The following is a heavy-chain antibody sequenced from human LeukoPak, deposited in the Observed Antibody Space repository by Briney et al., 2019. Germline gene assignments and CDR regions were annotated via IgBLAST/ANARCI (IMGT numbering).Heavy chain of an antibody. D-gene: IGHD6-19*01. Sequence: GGSLRLSCAASGFTFSSYWMSWVRQAPGKGLEWVANIKQDGSERYYVDSVKGRFTISRDNAKNSLYLQMNSLRAEDTAVYYCARVSKKWLYPYYFDYWGQGTLVTVSS. V-gene: IGHV3-7*01. CDR2: IKQDGSER. J-gene: IGHJ4*02. CDR1: GFTFSSYW. CDR3: ARVSKKWLYPYYFDY.